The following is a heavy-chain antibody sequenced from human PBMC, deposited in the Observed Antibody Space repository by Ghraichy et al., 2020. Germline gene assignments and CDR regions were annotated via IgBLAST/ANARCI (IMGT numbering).Heavy chain of an antibody. CDR1: GGSVRRYY. D-gene: IGHD6-6*01. CDR3: ARGLRSSSSQGTTFDY. J-gene: IGHJ4*02. Sequence: SETLSLTCTVSGGSVRRYYWSWIRQPPGRGLEWIAYIYHTGSTNCNPSLKSRVSISLDTSKNHLSLKLTSVTAADTAVYYCARGLRSSSSQGTTFDYWGQGTLVTVSS. V-gene: IGHV4-59*02. CDR2: IYHTGST.